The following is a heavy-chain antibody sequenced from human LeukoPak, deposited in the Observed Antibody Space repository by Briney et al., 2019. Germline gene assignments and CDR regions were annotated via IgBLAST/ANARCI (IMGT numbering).Heavy chain of an antibody. D-gene: IGHD4-17*01. CDR2: IWYDGSNK. CDR1: GFTFSSYG. J-gene: IGHJ5*02. V-gene: IGHV3-33*01. CDR3: ARDGVDYGDYGPRWFDP. Sequence: PGRSLRLSCAAFGFTFSSYGMHWVRQAPGKGLEWVAVIWYDGSNKYYADSVKGRFTISRDNSKNTLYLQMNSLRAEDTAVYYCARDGVDYGDYGPRWFDPWGQGTLVTVSS.